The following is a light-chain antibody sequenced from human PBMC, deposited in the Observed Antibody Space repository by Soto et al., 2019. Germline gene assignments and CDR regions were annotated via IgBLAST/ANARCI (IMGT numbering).Light chain of an antibody. J-gene: IGKJ1*01. Sequence: EIVMTQSPATLSVSPGERATLSCRASQSVSSTLAWYQQKPGQAPRPLISGASTRATGIPARFSGSGSGTEFTLTISSLQSEDFAVYYCQQYNNWPRTFGQGTNV. CDR1: QSVSST. V-gene: IGKV3-15*01. CDR2: GAS. CDR3: QQYNNWPRT.